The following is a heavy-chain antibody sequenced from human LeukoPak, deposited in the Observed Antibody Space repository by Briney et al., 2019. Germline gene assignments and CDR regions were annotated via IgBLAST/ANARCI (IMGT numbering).Heavy chain of an antibody. CDR2: IYTSGST. Sequence: SETLSLTCTVSGGSISNYYWSCIRQPPGKGMEWIGYIYTSGSTNYNPSLKSRVTISVDTSKNQFSLKLSSVTAADTAVYYCARGTITMVRGVIIPDYMDVWGKGTTVTVSS. J-gene: IGHJ6*03. D-gene: IGHD3-10*01. CDR3: ARGTITMVRGVIIPDYMDV. CDR1: GGSISNYY. V-gene: IGHV4-4*09.